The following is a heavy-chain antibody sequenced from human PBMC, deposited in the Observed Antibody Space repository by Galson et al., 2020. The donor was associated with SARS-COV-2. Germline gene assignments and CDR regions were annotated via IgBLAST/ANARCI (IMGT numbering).Heavy chain of an antibody. CDR1: GDSVSSNIAA. CDR3: ARNCGTGTTGCDY. CDR2: TYYRSKWYN. V-gene: IGHV6-1*01. Sequence: CAISGDSVSSNIAAWNWIRQSPSRGLEWLGRTYYRSKWYNGYAESVRSRIIINPDTSKNQFSLQLNSVTPEDTAVYYCARNCGTGTTGCDYWGQGTLVTVSS. D-gene: IGHD1-1*01. J-gene: IGHJ4*02.